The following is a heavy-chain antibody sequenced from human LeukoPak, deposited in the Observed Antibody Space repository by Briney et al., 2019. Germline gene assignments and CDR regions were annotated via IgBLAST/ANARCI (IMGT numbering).Heavy chain of an antibody. V-gene: IGHV4-39*01. CDR2: IYYSGST. CDR1: GGSISSSSYY. D-gene: IGHD3-3*01. Sequence: SETLSLTCTVSGGSISSSSYYWGWIRQPPGKGLEWIGSIYYSGSTYYNPSLKSRVTISVDTSKNQFSLKLSSVTAADTAVYYCARRYYDFWSGYYTKGGAFDIWGQGTMVTVSS. J-gene: IGHJ3*02. CDR3: ARRYYDFWSGYYTKGGAFDI.